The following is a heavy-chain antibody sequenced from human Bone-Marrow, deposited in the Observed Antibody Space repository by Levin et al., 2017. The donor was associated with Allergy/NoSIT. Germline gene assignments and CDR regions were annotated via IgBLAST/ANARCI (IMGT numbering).Heavy chain of an antibody. Sequence: ASVKVSCKASGGSFNNYGFTWVRQAPGQGLEWMGGFIPMLDTTNYSQKFQDRVTLTADKSTTTAYLELSSLTSEDTAVYYCATGTYGLIHARPSLHHLDNWGQGTLVTVSS. D-gene: IGHD6-6*01. CDR3: ATGTYGLIHARPSLHHLDN. CDR1: GGSFNNYG. J-gene: IGHJ4*02. V-gene: IGHV1-69*10. CDR2: FIPMLDTT.